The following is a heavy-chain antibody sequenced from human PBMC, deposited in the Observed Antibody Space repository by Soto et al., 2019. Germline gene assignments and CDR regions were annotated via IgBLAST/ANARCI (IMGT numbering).Heavy chain of an antibody. J-gene: IGHJ6*03. Sequence: SQTLSLTCDISGDSASRNMAAWNWIRQTPSRGLEWLGRTYYRSKWYINYAVSVKSRITVNPDTSKNQFSLQLNSVTPEDTAVYYCARGSWDDVTGHYYMDVWGKGTTVTVSS. V-gene: IGHV6-1*01. CDR3: ARGSWDDVTGHYYMDV. CDR2: TYYRSKWYI. CDR1: GDSASRNMAA. D-gene: IGHD1-1*01.